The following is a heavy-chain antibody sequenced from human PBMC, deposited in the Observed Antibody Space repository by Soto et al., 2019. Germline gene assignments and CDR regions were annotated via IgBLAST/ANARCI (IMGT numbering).Heavy chain of an antibody. J-gene: IGHJ4*02. CDR2: INSDGSST. Sequence: EVQLVESGGGLVQPGGSLRLSCAASGFTFSSYWMHWVRQAPGKGLVWVSRINSDGSSTSYADSVQGRFTISRDNAKNTLYLQMNSLRAEDTAVYYCTPMSGWYLGDYWGQGTLVTVSS. D-gene: IGHD6-19*01. CDR1: GFTFSSYW. V-gene: IGHV3-74*01. CDR3: TPMSGWYLGDY.